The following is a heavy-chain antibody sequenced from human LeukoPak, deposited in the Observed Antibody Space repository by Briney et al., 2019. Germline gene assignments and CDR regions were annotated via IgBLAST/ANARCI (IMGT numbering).Heavy chain of an antibody. CDR1: GGSISSYY. D-gene: IGHD6-13*01. CDR3: ARAAAGPYYFDY. Sequence: SETLSLTCTVSGGSISSYYWSWIRQPPGKGLEWIGYIYYSGSTNYNPSLKSRVTISVDTSKNQFSLKLSSVTAADTAVYYCARAAAGPYYFDYWGQGTLVTVSS. V-gene: IGHV4-59*01. CDR2: IYYSGST. J-gene: IGHJ4*02.